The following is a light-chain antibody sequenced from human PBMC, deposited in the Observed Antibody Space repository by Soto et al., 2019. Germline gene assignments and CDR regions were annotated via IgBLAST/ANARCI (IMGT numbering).Light chain of an antibody. V-gene: IGKV3-15*01. Sequence: IVMTQSPATLSVSPGERATLSCRASQSVSSNLAWYQQKPGQAPRLLIYGASTRATGIPARFSGSGSGTDFTLTISRLEPEDFAVYYCQQYGSSGTFGQGTKVDIK. CDR2: GAS. J-gene: IGKJ1*01. CDR3: QQYGSSGT. CDR1: QSVSSN.